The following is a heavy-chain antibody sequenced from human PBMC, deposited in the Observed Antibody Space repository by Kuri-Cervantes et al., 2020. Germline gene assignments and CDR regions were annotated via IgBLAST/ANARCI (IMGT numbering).Heavy chain of an antibody. CDR3: ARGDYGDLVHGMDV. V-gene: IGHV4-39*01. Sequence: SETLSLTCTVSGGSISSSSYYWGWIRQPPGKGLEWIGSIYSSGSTYYNPSLTSRVTISVDTSKNQFSLKLSSVTAADTAVYYCARGDYGDLVHGMDVWGQGTTVTVSS. J-gene: IGHJ6*02. CDR1: GGSISSSSYY. CDR2: IYSSGST. D-gene: IGHD4-17*01.